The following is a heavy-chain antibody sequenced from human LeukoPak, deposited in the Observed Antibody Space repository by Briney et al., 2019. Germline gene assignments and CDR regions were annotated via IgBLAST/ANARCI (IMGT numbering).Heavy chain of an antibody. CDR3: ARGTTVLDY. Sequence: GGSLRLSCAPSGFTFSSYNMNWVRQAPGKGLEWVSYISSSSIPIYHTDSVKGRFTTSRDNAKNSLYLQMNSLRDEDTAVYYCARGTTVLDYWGQGTLVTVSS. D-gene: IGHD1-1*01. CDR1: GFTFSSYN. V-gene: IGHV3-48*02. CDR2: ISSSSIPI. J-gene: IGHJ4*02.